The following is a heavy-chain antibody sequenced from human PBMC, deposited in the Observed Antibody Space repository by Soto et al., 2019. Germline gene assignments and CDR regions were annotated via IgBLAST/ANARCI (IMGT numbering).Heavy chain of an antibody. CDR3: AKYADGARNGGYFDY. CDR2: ISYDGSNK. J-gene: IGHJ4*02. D-gene: IGHD7-27*01. Sequence: GGSLRLSCAASGFTFSSYGMHWVRQAPGKGLEWVAVISYDGSNKYYADSVKGRLTISRDNSKNTLYLQMNSLRAEDTAVYYCAKYADGARNGGYFDYWGQGTLVTVSS. V-gene: IGHV3-30*18. CDR1: GFTFSSYG.